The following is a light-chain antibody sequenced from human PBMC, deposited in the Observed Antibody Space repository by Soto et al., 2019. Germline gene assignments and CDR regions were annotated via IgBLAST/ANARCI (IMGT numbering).Light chain of an antibody. CDR2: EDK. Sequence: NFMLTQPHSVSGSPGKTVTISCTGSSGSIARNYVQWSQQRPGSAPTTVIYEDKQRPSGVPDRFSGSIDSSSNSASLTISGLVTEDEADYYCQSYDGSTWVFGGGTKVTVL. J-gene: IGLJ3*02. CDR3: QSYDGSTWV. V-gene: IGLV6-57*02. CDR1: SGSIARNY.